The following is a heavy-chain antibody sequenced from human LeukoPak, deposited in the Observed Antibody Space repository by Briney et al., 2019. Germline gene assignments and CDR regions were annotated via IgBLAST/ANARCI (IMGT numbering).Heavy chain of an antibody. D-gene: IGHD3-3*01. V-gene: IGHV3-48*01. J-gene: IGHJ6*02. CDR2: INSRSSTI. CDR1: RFTFSNYG. CDR3: ARDDFWSGYNTPIYYYYYGMDV. Sequence: GGSLRLSCAASRFTFSNYGVNWVRQAPGKGLEWVSYINSRSSTIYYADSVRGRFTISRDNSKNTLYLQMNSLRAEDTAVYYCARDDFWSGYNTPIYYYYYGMDVWGQGTTVTVSS.